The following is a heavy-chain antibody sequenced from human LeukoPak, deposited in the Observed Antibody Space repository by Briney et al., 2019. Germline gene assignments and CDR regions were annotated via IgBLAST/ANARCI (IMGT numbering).Heavy chain of an antibody. V-gene: IGHV3-30*18. D-gene: IGHD2-8*01. J-gene: IGHJ6*03. CDR2: ISYDGNNK. CDR3: AKDANLMVVWRVYYYYYYMDV. Sequence: PGRSLRLSCAASGFTFSSYGMHWVRQAPGKGLEWVAVISYDGNNKYYADSVKGRFTISRDNSKNTLYLQMNSLRAEDTAVYYCAKDANLMVVWRVYYYYYYMDVWGKGTTVTVSS. CDR1: GFTFSSYG.